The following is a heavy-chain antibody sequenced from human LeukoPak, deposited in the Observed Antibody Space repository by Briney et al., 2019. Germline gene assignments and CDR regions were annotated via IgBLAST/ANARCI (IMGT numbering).Heavy chain of an antibody. CDR1: GFTFSSYG. D-gene: IGHD1-7*01. V-gene: IGHV3-15*04. CDR3: TTDEDWNYARKDV. CDR2: TVSEIDGGTT. Sequence: GGSLRLSCAVSGFTFSSYGKHWVRQAPGKGLEWVGQTVSEIDGGTTDYATPVKGRFTISRDDSKSTLYLQMNSLKIEDTAVYYCTTDEDWNYARKDVWGQGATVIVSS. J-gene: IGHJ6*02.